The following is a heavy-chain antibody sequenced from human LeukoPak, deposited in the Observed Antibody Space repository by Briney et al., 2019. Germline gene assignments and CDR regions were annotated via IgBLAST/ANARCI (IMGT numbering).Heavy chain of an antibody. V-gene: IGHV3-23*01. CDR2: ISGTGGTT. D-gene: IGHD3-16*01. CDR1: GFTFSSYT. CDR3: AKAGDPIRVALYSFDY. Sequence: PGGSLRLSCAASGFTFSSYTMSWVRQAPGKGLEWVSAISGTGGTTYYADSVKGRFTISRDNSKNTLYLQMNRLRAEDTAVYYCAKAGDPIRVALYSFDYWGQGTLVTVSS. J-gene: IGHJ4*02.